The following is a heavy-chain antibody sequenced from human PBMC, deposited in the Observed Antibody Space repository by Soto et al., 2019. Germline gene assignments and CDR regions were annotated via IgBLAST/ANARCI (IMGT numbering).Heavy chain of an antibody. J-gene: IGHJ4*02. CDR2: VYYSGST. CDR1: GGSISSGGYY. CDR3: ARGPPLGY. V-gene: IGHV4-31*03. Sequence: QVQLQESGPGLVKPSQTLSLTCTVSGGSISSGGYYWSWIRQHPGKGLEWIGCVYYSGSTYYNPSLXXXLXXSVDTSKTQFSLKLSSVTAAATAVYYCARGPPLGYWGQGTLVTVSS.